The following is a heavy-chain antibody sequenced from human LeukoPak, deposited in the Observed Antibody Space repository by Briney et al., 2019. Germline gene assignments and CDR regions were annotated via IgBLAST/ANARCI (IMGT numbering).Heavy chain of an antibody. J-gene: IGHJ5*02. D-gene: IGHD3-3*01. V-gene: IGHV4-31*03. CDR1: GGSISSGGYD. CDR3: ARDRADYDFWSGLGHNWFDP. CDR2: IYYSWST. Sequence: SETLSLTCTVSGGSISSGGYDWSWIRQHPGKGLEWIGYIYYSWSTYSNPSLKSRVTISVDTSKNQFSLKLSSVTAADTAVYYCARDRADYDFWSGLGHNWFDPWGQGTLVTVSS.